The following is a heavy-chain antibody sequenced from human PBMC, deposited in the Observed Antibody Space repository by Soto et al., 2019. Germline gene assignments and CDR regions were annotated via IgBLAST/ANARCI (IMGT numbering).Heavy chain of an antibody. CDR1: GGSISSGGYY. D-gene: IGHD5-12*01. V-gene: IGHV4-31*03. Sequence: QVQLQESGPGLVKPSQTLSLTCTVSGGSISSGGYYWSWIRQHPGKGLEWIGYIYYSGSTFYNPSLKSRVIIPVDTSKNQFSLKLSSVTAADTAVYYCARLYSGYECFDYWGQGTLVTVSS. CDR3: ARLYSGYECFDY. J-gene: IGHJ4*02. CDR2: IYYSGST.